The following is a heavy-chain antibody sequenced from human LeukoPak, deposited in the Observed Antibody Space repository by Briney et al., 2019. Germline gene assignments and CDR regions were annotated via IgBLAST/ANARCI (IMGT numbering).Heavy chain of an antibody. V-gene: IGHV4-39*01. CDR2: IYYSGST. J-gene: IGHJ4*02. Sequence: PSETLSLTCTVSGGSISSSSYYWGWIRQPPGKGLEWIGSIYYSGSTYYNPSLKSRVTISVDTSKNQFSLKLSSVTAADTAVYYCARSPVDTMARGVIPYWGQGTLVTVSS. CDR1: GGSISSSSYY. CDR3: ARSPVDTMARGVIPY. D-gene: IGHD3-10*01.